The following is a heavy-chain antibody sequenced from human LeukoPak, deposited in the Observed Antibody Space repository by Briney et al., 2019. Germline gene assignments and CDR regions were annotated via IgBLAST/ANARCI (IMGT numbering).Heavy chain of an antibody. J-gene: IGHJ4*02. Sequence: SETLSLTCAVYGGSFSGYYWSWIRQPPGKGLEWIGEINHSGSTNYNPSLKSRVTISVDTSKNQFSLKLSSVTAADTAVYYCARGAAADYWGQGTLVTVSS. CDR2: INHSGST. V-gene: IGHV4-34*01. D-gene: IGHD2-2*01. CDR3: ARGAAADY. CDR1: GGSFSGYY.